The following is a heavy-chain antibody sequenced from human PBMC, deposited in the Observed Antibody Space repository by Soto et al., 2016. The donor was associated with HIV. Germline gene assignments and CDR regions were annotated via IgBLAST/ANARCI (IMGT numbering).Heavy chain of an antibody. V-gene: IGHV3-7*02. Sequence: EVQLVESGGGLVHPGGSLRLSCVASGFTSGSYWMTWVRQAPGKGLEWVAYIKQDGSEKYYVDSVKGRFTISRDNAKNSLYLQMNSLRAEDTAVYYCMVETVADINYWGQGTLVTVSS. J-gene: IGHJ4*02. CDR2: IKQDGSEK. D-gene: IGHD6-19*01. CDR3: MVETVADINY. CDR1: GFTSGSYW.